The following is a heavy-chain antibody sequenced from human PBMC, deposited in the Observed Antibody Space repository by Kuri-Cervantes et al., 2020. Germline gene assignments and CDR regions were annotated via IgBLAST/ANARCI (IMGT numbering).Heavy chain of an antibody. D-gene: IGHD2-15*01. CDR1: GYTFTSYY. V-gene: IGHV1-46*01. CDR2: INPSGGST. Sequence: ASVKVSCKASGYTFTSYYMHWVRQAPGQGLEWMGIINPSGGSTSYAQKFQGRVTMTRDTSTSTVYMELSSLRSEDTAVYHCARDVGCSGGSCYSPEMYYFDYWGQGTLVTVSS. J-gene: IGHJ4*02. CDR3: ARDVGCSGGSCYSPEMYYFDY.